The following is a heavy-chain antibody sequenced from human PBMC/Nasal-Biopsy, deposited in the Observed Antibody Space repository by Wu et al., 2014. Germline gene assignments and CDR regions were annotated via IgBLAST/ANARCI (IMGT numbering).Heavy chain of an antibody. D-gene: IGHD3-10*01. CDR2: IDWDDDK. CDR1: GFSLTNIGMR. Sequence: ALVKPTQTLTLTCTFSGFSLTNIGMRVSWIRQPPGKALEWLARIDWDDDKFYSPSLSTRLTVSKDPSRNHVVLIMTNMDPMDTATYYCVRFFAGVGAFDIWGPRDNGHRLF. CDR3: VRFFAGVGAFDI. J-gene: IGHJ3*02. V-gene: IGHV2-70*04.